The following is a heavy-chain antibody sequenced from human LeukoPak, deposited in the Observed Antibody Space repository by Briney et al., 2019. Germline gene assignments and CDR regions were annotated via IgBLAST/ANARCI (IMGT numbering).Heavy chain of an antibody. CDR1: GGSISSSNYY. J-gene: IGHJ5*02. D-gene: IGHD5-12*01. CDR2: IYTSGST. CDR3: AREALIRGYSGYPAKELKHNWFDP. Sequence: SETLSLTCTVSGGSISSSNYYWGWIRQPPGKGLEWIGRIYTSGSTNYNPSLKSRVTMSVDTSKNQFSLKLSSVTAADTAVYYCAREALIRGYSGYPAKELKHNWFDPWGQGTLVTVSS. V-gene: IGHV4-39*07.